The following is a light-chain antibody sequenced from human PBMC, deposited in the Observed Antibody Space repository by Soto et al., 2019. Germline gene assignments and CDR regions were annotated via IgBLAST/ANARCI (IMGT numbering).Light chain of an antibody. CDR2: AAS. CDR3: QQSYSSTRT. J-gene: IGKJ2*01. CDR1: QSISTF. V-gene: IGKV1-39*01. Sequence: DIQMTQSPSSLSAYVGDRVTITCRASQSISTFLNWYQQKPGKAPKILIYAASSLQSGVPSRFSGSGSGTDFTLIISSLQPEDFATYFCQQSYSSTRTFGQGTKLEIK.